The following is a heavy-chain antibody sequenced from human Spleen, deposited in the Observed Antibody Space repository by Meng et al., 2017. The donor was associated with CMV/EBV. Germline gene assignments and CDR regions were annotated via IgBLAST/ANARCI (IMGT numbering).Heavy chain of an antibody. CDR1: GFTLSSHW. CDR2: IKQDGSEK. V-gene: IGHV3-7*01. D-gene: IGHD6-6*01. CDR3: ARDPTVRYSSSYYYYYYGMDV. J-gene: IGHJ6*02. Sequence: GESLKISCAASGFTLSSHWMHWVRQAPGKGLEWVANIKQDGSEKYYVDSVKGRFTISRDNAKNSLYLQMNSLRAEDTAVYYCARDPTVRYSSSYYYYYYGMDVWGQGTTVTVSS.